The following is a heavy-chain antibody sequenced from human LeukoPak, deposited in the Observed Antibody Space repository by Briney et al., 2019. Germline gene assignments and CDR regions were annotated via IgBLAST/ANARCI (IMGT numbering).Heavy chain of an antibody. J-gene: IGHJ4*02. CDR3: ARLLVDSTN. Sequence: PSETLSLTCAVYGGSFSGYYWTWIRQPPGKGLEWIGYIHYSGSTNYNPSLKSRVTISVDKSKNQFSLKLSSVTAADTAVYYCARLLVDSTNWGQGTLVTVSS. V-gene: IGHV4-59*08. CDR1: GGSFSGYY. D-gene: IGHD3-22*01. CDR2: IHYSGST.